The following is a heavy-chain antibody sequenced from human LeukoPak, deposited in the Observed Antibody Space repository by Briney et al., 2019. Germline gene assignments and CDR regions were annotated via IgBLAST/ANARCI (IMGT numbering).Heavy chain of an antibody. J-gene: IGHJ4*02. CDR3: ARVYSSSSPTDY. CDR2: INPVGGST. D-gene: IGHD6-6*01. CDR1: GGTFSSYA. Sequence: ASVKVSCKASGGTFSSYAISWVRQAPGQGLEWMGLINPVGGSTSYAQKLQGRVSMTRDTSTNTVYMELSGLRSEDTAVYYCARVYSSSSPTDYWGQGTLVAVSS. V-gene: IGHV1-46*04.